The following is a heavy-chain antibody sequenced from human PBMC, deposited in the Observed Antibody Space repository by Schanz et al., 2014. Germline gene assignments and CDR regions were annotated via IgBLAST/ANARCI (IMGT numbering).Heavy chain of an antibody. Sequence: QVQLQESGPGLVKPSETLSLTCSVSGGSISSYYWSWIRQPAGKGLEWIGRFYSSGSTNYNPSLQSRVTMSKDTSKNQFSLKLSSVTAADTAVYYCAREKVDIVVIPGARRNYYYSGMDVWGQGTTVTVSS. CDR2: FYSSGST. D-gene: IGHD2-2*01. CDR1: GGSISSYY. V-gene: IGHV4-4*07. CDR3: AREKVDIVVIPGARRNYYYSGMDV. J-gene: IGHJ6*02.